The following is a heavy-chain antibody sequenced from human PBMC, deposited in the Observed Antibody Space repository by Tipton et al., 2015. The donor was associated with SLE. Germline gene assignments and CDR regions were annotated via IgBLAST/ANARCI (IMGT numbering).Heavy chain of an antibody. Sequence: GSLRLSCATSGFTFRDHYMDWVRQAPGKGLEWVGRIQNKLDSYTTKYAASVKGRFTISRDGTKNSLYLQMDSLKTEDTAIYYCARVRARITEMLYVWGQGTMVSVSS. D-gene: IGHD3-16*01. J-gene: IGHJ3*01. CDR3: ARVRARITEMLYV. CDR2: IQNKLDSYTT. CDR1: GFTFRDHY. V-gene: IGHV3-72*01.